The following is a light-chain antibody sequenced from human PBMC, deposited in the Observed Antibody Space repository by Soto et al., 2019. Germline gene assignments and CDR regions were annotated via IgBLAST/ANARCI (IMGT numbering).Light chain of an antibody. CDR1: QSISSW. V-gene: IGKV1-5*03. J-gene: IGKJ1*01. CDR2: KAS. Sequence: DIHLTQSPSTLSASVGDRVTITCRASQSISSWLAWYQQKPGKAPKLLIYKASTLESGVPSRFSGSGSGTGFPLTISRLQPDDFATYYCQHWVDYMWTFGQGTKVEIK. CDR3: QHWVDYMWT.